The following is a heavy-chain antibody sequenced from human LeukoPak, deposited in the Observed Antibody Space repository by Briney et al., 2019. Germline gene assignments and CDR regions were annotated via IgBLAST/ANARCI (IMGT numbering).Heavy chain of an antibody. D-gene: IGHD6-19*01. CDR1: GYTFTSYA. J-gene: IGHJ4*02. CDR3: AREGRSSGWYGINFDY. V-gene: IGHV7-4-1*02. CDR2: INTNTGNP. Sequence: ASVKVSCKASGYTFTSYAMNWVRQAPGQGLEWMGWINTNTGNPTYAQGFTGRFVFSLDTSVSTAYLQISSLRAEDTAVYYCAREGRSSGWYGINFDYWGQGTLVTVSS.